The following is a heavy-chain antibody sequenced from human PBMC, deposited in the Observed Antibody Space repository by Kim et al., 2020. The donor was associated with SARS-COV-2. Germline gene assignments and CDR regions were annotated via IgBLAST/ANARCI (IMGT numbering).Heavy chain of an antibody. D-gene: IGHD3-10*01. Sequence: TPSLKSRDPMSVDTSKNQFSLKLSSVTAADTAVYYCARGIRGGSPNWFDPWGQGTLVTVSS. CDR3: ARGIRGGSPNWFDP. J-gene: IGHJ5*02. V-gene: IGHV4-4*07.